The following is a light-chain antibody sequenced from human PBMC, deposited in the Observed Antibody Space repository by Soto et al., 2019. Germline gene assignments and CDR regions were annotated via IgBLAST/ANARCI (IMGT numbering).Light chain of an antibody. J-gene: IGLJ1*01. CDR2: EVS. Sequence: QSVLTQPASVSGSPGQSITISCTGTSSDVGSYNLVSWYQQHPGKAPKLMIYEVSKRPSGVSDRFSGSKSGNTASLTISALQAEDEADYYCCSYAGSPTFYVFGAGTKLTVL. V-gene: IGLV2-23*02. CDR1: SSDVGSYNL. CDR3: CSYAGSPTFYV.